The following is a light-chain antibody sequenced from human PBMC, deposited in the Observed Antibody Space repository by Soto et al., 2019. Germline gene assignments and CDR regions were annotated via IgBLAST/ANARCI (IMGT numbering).Light chain of an antibody. J-gene: IGLJ1*01. V-gene: IGLV2-23*01. CDR1: SSDVGNYNL. CDR3: CSYAGSGTYV. CDR2: EDS. Sequence: QSALTQPASVSGSPGQSITISCTGTSSDVGNYNLVSWYQQPPGKAPKLMIYEDSKRPSGVSNRFSGSKSGSTASLTISGLQAEDEADYYCCSYAGSGTYVFGTGTKVTVL.